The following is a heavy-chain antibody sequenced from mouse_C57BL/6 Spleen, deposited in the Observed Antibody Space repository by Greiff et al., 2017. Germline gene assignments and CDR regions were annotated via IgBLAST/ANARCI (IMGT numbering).Heavy chain of an antibody. J-gene: IGHJ4*01. D-gene: IGHD2-4*01. CDR2: IHPNSGST. Sequence: QVQLQQPGAELVKPGASVKLSCKASGYTFTSYWMHWVKQRPGQGLEWIGMIHPNSGSTNYNEKFKGKATLTVDKSSSTAYMQLSSLTSEDSAVYYCARYDYGEGMDYWGQGTSVTVSS. V-gene: IGHV1-64*01. CDR1: GYTFTSYW. CDR3: ARYDYGEGMDY.